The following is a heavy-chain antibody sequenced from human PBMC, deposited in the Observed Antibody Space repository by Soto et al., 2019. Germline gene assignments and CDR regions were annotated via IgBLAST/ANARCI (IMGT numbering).Heavy chain of an antibody. D-gene: IGHD6-13*01. V-gene: IGHV1-18*01. CDR3: ARDLAAAGPLDC. J-gene: IGHJ4*02. Sequence: QVQLVQSGAEVKKPGASVKVSCKASGYTFTNYAFSWVRQAPGQGLEWMGWISVYNGNTNYPQKLQGRVTMTTDTSPGTAHMERTSLRSDDTGVYFCARDLAAAGPLDCWGQGTLVTVSS. CDR1: GYTFTNYA. CDR2: ISVYNGNT.